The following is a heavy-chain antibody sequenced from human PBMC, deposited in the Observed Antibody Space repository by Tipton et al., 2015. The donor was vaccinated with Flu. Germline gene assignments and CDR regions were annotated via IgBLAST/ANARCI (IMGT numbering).Heavy chain of an antibody. J-gene: IGHJ4*02. CDR1: GGSISSYY. V-gene: IGHV4-59*01. CDR2: IYYSGST. D-gene: IGHD3-22*01. CDR3: ARVNDSSNYYSEYFDY. Sequence: TLSLTCTVSGGSISSYYWSWIRQPPGKGLEWVGYIYYSGSTNYNPSLKSRVTISVDTSKNQFSLKLSSVTAADTAVYYCARVNDSSNYYSEYFDYWGQGTLVTVSS.